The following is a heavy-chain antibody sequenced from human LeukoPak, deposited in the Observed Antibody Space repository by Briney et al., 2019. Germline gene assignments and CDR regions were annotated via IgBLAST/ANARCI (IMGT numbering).Heavy chain of an antibody. V-gene: IGHV3-7*03. CDR2: INQDGSEK. J-gene: IGHJ4*02. D-gene: IGHD5-24*01. Sequence: PGGSLRLSCAASGFTFSTYWMSWVRQAPGKGLEWVANINQDGSEKYFVDSVEGRFTISRDNANNSLFLQMNGLRAEDTAMYYCATGYRTFDYWGQGTPVTVSS. CDR3: ATGYRTFDY. CDR1: GFTFSTYW.